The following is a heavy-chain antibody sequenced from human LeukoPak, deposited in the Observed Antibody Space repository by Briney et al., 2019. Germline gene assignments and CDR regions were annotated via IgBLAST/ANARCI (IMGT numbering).Heavy chain of an antibody. Sequence: SETLSPTCTVSGDSISSGSYYWSWIRQPAGKGLEWIGRIYTSGSTNYNPSLKSRVTISVDTSKNQFSLRLSSVTAADTAVYYCARVVPAASDDAFDIWGQGTMVTVSS. V-gene: IGHV4-61*02. CDR1: GDSISSGSYY. CDR3: ARVVPAASDDAFDI. CDR2: IYTSGST. D-gene: IGHD2-2*01. J-gene: IGHJ3*02.